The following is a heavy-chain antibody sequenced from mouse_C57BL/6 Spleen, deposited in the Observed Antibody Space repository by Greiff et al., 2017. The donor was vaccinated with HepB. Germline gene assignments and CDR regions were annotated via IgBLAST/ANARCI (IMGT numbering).Heavy chain of an antibody. CDR3: TTDYGSRDY. CDR1: GFNIKDDY. CDR2: IDPENGDT. D-gene: IGHD1-1*01. J-gene: IGHJ2*01. V-gene: IGHV14-4*01. Sequence: EVQLQQSGAELVRPGASVKLSCTASGFNIKDDYMHWVKQRPEQGLEWIGWIDPENGDTEYASKFQGKATITADTSSNTAYLQLSSLTSEDTAVYYCTTDYGSRDYWGQGTTLTVSS.